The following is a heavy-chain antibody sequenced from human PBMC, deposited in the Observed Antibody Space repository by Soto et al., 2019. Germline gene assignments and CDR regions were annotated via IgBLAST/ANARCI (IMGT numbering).Heavy chain of an antibody. J-gene: IGHJ5*02. CDR1: GFTFSDYH. CDR2: ISHSGSST. Sequence: PVGSLRLSCAASGFTFSDYHMTWIRQAPGKGLEWVSSISHSGSSTNYADSVKGRFTISRDNAKNSLYLQMHSLRAEDTAVYYCARTSWLYDIGPDCFDPCGQRTLVTVSS. V-gene: IGHV3-11*06. D-gene: IGHD2-8*01. CDR3: ARTSWLYDIGPDCFDP.